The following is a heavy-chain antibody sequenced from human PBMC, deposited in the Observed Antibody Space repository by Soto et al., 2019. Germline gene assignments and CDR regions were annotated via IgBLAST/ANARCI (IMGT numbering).Heavy chain of an antibody. CDR1: GFTVSSNY. V-gene: IGHV3-66*01. CDR3: ARESGGCSDY. D-gene: IGHD3-10*01. CDR2: IYSGGIT. Sequence: GGSLRLSCAASGFTVSSNYMSWVSHAPGKGREWVPVIYSGGITYYEYTVKARITISRDNSKNTLYLQMNSLRAEETALYACARESGGCSDYWGQGTLVTVSS. J-gene: IGHJ4*02.